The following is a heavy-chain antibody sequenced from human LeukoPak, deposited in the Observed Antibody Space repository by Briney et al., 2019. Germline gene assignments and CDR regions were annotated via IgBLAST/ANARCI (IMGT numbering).Heavy chain of an antibody. Sequence: GGSLRLSCVASGLTFSSFWMSWARQAPGKGLEWVSVIYSGGSTYYADSVKGRFTISRDNSKNTLYLQMNSLRADDTAVYYCVRDGVDYSFEYWGQGTLVTVSS. CDR3: VRDGVDYSFEY. CDR1: GLTFSSFW. J-gene: IGHJ4*02. V-gene: IGHV3-53*01. D-gene: IGHD4-11*01. CDR2: IYSGGST.